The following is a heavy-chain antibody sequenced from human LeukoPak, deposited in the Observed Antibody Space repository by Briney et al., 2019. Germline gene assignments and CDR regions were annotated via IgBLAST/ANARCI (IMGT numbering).Heavy chain of an antibody. CDR2: IYPGDSDT. V-gene: IGHV5-51*01. CDR1: GYSFTSYW. Sequence: GESLKISCKGSGYSFTSYWIGWVRQMPGKGLEWMGIIYPGDSDTRYSRSFQGQVTISADKSISTAYLQWSSLKASDTAIYYCARQGFCSSDSCSPAAYWGQGTLVTVSS. J-gene: IGHJ4*02. D-gene: IGHD2-2*01. CDR3: ARQGFCSSDSCSPAAY.